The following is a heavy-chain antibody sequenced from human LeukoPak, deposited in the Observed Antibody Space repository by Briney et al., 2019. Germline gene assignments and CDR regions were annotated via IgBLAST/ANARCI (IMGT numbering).Heavy chain of an antibody. Sequence: SETLSLTCSVSGGSINSNYWSWIRQSPGKGLEWIGYVHYSGTTHYNPSLESRVTISVDTSKNQFSLRLRSVTAADTAVYYCARHSPVSEHWGQGALVTVSS. CDR3: ARHSPVSEH. CDR2: VHYSGTT. V-gene: IGHV4-59*01. J-gene: IGHJ1*01. D-gene: IGHD4-11*01. CDR1: GGSINSNY.